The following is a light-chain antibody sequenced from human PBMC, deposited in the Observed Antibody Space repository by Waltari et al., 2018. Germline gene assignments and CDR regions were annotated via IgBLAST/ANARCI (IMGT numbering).Light chain of an antibody. CDR3: QQSRQWPRRT. CDR2: FGS. Sequence: EIVMTKSPVTMSVSPGEGVTLSCTASESVGTDVAWYRHKPGQPPRLLIYFGSTRATGVPARISGSGSGTDFSLTISSLESEDFAFYYCQQSRQWPRRTFGQGTKLE. CDR1: ESVGTD. J-gene: IGKJ2*01. V-gene: IGKV3D-15*01.